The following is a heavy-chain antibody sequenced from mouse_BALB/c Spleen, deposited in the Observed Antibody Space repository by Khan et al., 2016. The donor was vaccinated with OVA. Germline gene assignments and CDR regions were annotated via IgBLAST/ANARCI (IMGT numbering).Heavy chain of an antibody. CDR1: GYTFTDFY. CDR3: ARSGSGSFGF. CDR2: IYPGSANT. V-gene: IGHV1-77*01. J-gene: IGHJ3*01. D-gene: IGHD2-2*01. Sequence: VQLQESGAELARPGASVKLSCKTSGYTFTDFYINWVKQRTGQGLEWIGDIYPGSANTYYNEKFKGKATLTVDNSSSTAYMQLSSLTSEDSAVYFCARSGSGSFGFWGQGTLVTVAA.